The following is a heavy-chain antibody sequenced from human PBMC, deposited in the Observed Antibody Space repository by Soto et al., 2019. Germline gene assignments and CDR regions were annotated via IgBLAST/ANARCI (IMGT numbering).Heavy chain of an antibody. CDR2: ICHSGST. D-gene: IGHD3-22*01. CDR1: GGSISSGGYS. CDR3: ARERDYYDSSGYPGSAFDI. V-gene: IGHV4-30-2*01. Sequence: SETLSLTCAVSGGSISSGGYSWSWIRQPPGKGLEWIGYICHSGSTYYNPSLKSRVTISVDRSKNQFSLNLSSVTAADTAVYYCARERDYYDSSGYPGSAFDIWGQGIMGTGS. J-gene: IGHJ3*02.